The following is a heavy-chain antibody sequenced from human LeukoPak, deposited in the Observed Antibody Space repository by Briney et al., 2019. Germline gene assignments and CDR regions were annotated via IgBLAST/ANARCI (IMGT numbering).Heavy chain of an antibody. J-gene: IGHJ4*02. D-gene: IGHD3-22*01. CDR3: ARGDVNDYYDSSGPRDY. CDR2: IYSGGST. CDR1: GFTVSSNY. Sequence: GGSLRLSCAASGFTVSSNYMSWVRQAPGKGLEWVSVIYSGGSTYYADSVKGRFTISRDNSKNTLYLQMNSLRAEDTAVYYCARGDVNDYYDSSGPRDYWGQGTQVTVSS. V-gene: IGHV3-66*01.